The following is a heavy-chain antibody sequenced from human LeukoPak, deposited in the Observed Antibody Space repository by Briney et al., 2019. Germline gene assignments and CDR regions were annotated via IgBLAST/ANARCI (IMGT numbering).Heavy chain of an antibody. CDR1: GFTFSRFW. Sequence: GGSLRLSCAASGFTFSRFWMHWVRQAPGKGLEYVSAISSNGGSTYYANSVKGRFTISRDNSKNTLYLQMGSLRAEDMAVYYCARPRGSFDAFDIWGQGTMVTVSS. D-gene: IGHD1-26*01. CDR3: ARPRGSFDAFDI. J-gene: IGHJ3*02. V-gene: IGHV3-64*01. CDR2: ISSNGGST.